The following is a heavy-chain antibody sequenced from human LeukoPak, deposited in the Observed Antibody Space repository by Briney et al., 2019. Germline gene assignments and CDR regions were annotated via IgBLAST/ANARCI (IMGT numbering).Heavy chain of an antibody. V-gene: IGHV1-18*04. CDR3: ARDRVAVAGGSHKN. Sequence: ASVKVSCKASGYTFTGYYMHWVRQAPGQGLERMGWISAYNGNTNYAQKLQGRVTMTTDTSTSTAYMELRSLRSDGTAVYYCARDRVAVAGGSHKNWGQGTLVTVSS. CDR1: GYTFTGYY. CDR2: ISAYNGNT. J-gene: IGHJ4*02. D-gene: IGHD6-19*01.